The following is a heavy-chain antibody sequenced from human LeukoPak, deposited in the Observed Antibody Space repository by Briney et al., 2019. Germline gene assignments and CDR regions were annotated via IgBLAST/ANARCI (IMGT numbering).Heavy chain of an antibody. J-gene: IGHJ2*01. CDR1: GGSFSGYY. Sequence: SETLSLTCAVYGGSFSGYYWSWIRQPPGKGLEWIGEINHSGSTNYNPSLKSRVTISVDTSKNQFSLKLSSVTAADTAVYYCERDQIDIAGYFDLGARAPLVPVPS. CDR3: ERDQIDIAGYFDL. D-gene: IGHD2-15*01. V-gene: IGHV4-34*01. CDR2: INHSGST.